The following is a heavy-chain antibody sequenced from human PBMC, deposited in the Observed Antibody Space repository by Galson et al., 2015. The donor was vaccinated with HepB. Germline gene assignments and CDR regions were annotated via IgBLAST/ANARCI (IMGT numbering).Heavy chain of an antibody. CDR3: ARVSSLAPLDY. D-gene: IGHD5/OR15-5a*01. V-gene: IGHV3-21*01. Sequence: SLRLSCAASGFTFSSYSMNWVRQAPGKGLEWVSSISSSSDYIFYTDSVKGRFTISRDNAKNSLYLQMNSLRAEDTAVYYCARVSSLAPLDYWGQATLVTVSS. CDR1: GFTFSSYS. CDR2: ISSSSDYI. J-gene: IGHJ4*02.